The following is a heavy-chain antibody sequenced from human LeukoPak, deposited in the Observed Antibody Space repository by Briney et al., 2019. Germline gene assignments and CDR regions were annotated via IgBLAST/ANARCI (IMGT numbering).Heavy chain of an antibody. V-gene: IGHV3-23*01. CDR1: GFTFSSYA. D-gene: IGHD6-6*01. CDR2: ISGSGGST. CDR3: AKGLAARPRYYGMDV. Sequence: GGSLRLSCAASGFTFSSYAMSWVRQAPGKGLEWVSAISGSGGSTYYADSVKGRFTISRDNAKNSLYLQMNSLRAEDTALYYCAKGLAARPRYYGMDVWGQGTTVTVSS. J-gene: IGHJ6*02.